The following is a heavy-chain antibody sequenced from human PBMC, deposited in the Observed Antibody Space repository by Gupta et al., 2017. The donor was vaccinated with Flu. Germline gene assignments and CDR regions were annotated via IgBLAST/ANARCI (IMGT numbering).Heavy chain of an antibody. CDR1: GFTFSSYG. CDR3: ARDLSHYGDYLYYYYGMDV. J-gene: IGHJ6*02. V-gene: IGHV3-33*01. D-gene: IGHD4-17*01. CDR2: IWYDGSNK. Sequence: QVQLVESGGGVVQPGRSLRLSCAASGFTFSSYGMPWVRQAPGKGLEWVAVIWYDGSNKYYADSVKGRFTISRDNSKNTLYLQMNSLRAEDTAVYYCARDLSHYGDYLYYYYGMDVWGQGTTVTVSS.